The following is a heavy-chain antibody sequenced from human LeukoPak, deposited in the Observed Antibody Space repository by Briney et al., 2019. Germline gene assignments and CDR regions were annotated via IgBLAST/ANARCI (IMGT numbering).Heavy chain of an antibody. D-gene: IGHD2-21*02. CDR2: IWYDGNNK. CDR1: GFTFSSYG. V-gene: IGHV3-33*01. CDR3: ARGLTQIPRLATGLGH. J-gene: IGHJ4*02. Sequence: PGGSLRLSCAASGFTFSSYGMHWVRQAPGKGLEWVAVIWYDGNNKYYADSVKGRFTISRDNSKNTLYLEMNSLRAEDTAVYYCARGLTQIPRLATGLGHWGQGTLVTVSS.